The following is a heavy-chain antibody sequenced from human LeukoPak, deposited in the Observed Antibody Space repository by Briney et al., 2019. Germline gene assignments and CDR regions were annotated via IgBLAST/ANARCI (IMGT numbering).Heavy chain of an antibody. CDR2: IYYSGIT. CDR1: GGSISGYY. V-gene: IGHV4-59*08. CDR3: ARNLIGAVAVDY. Sequence: PSETLSLTCTVSGGSISGYYWSWIRRPPGKGLEYIGYIYYSGITNYNPSLKSRVTISVDTSKNQFSLKLTSVTAADTAIYYCARNLIGAVAVDYWGQGTLVTVSP. D-gene: IGHD6-19*01. J-gene: IGHJ4*02.